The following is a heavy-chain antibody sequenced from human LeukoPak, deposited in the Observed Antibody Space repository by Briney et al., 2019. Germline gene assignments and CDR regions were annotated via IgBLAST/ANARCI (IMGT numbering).Heavy chain of an antibody. Sequence: GGSLRLSCAASGFTVTTNYMSWVRQAPGKGLEWVSVIYSGGSTYYADFVKGRFTISRDISKNTLYLQMSSLRAEDTAVYYCARDPKGYYGSGSPWAYYYGMDVWGQGTTVTVSS. CDR3: ARDPKGYYGSGSPWAYYYGMDV. CDR2: IYSGGST. V-gene: IGHV3-66*01. D-gene: IGHD3-10*01. CDR1: GFTVTTNY. J-gene: IGHJ6*02.